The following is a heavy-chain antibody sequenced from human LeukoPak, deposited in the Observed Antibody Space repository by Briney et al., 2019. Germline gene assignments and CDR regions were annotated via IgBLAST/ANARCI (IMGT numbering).Heavy chain of an antibody. V-gene: IGHV3-30*03. Sequence: PGGSLRLSCAASGFTFSSYGMHWVRQAPGKGLEWVAVISYDGSNKYYADSVKGRFTISGDNPKNTLYLQMNSLRAEDTAVYYCARDPAMIVPDYWGQGTLVTVSS. CDR1: GFTFSSYG. J-gene: IGHJ4*02. D-gene: IGHD3-22*01. CDR3: ARDPAMIVPDY. CDR2: ISYDGSNK.